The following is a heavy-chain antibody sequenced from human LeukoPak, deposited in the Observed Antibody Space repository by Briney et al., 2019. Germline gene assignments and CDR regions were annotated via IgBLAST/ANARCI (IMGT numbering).Heavy chain of an antibody. D-gene: IGHD3-22*01. Sequence: NPAETLSLTCTVSGGSLSGHYWSWIRQPPAKRLEWVGYVSHTGRAKYNPSLQSRVTISIDTSKTQFSLKLTSVTSADTAVYSCAILLDNDISGERATFDVWGRGTTVIVSS. CDR1: GGSLSGHY. V-gene: IGHV4-59*11. J-gene: IGHJ3*01. CDR3: AILLDNDISGERATFDV. CDR2: VSHTGRA.